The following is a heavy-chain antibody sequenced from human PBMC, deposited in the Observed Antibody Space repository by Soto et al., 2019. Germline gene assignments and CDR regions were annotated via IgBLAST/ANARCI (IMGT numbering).Heavy chain of an antibody. CDR3: AREGGMDV. V-gene: IGHV3-48*01. CDR2: ISTSGSTI. CDR1: GFTFSSYS. J-gene: IGHJ6*02. Sequence: EVQLVESGGGLVQPGGSLRLSCAASGFTFSSYSINWVRQAPGKGLEWVSYISTSGSTIYYADSVKGRFTISRDNARNSVSLQVHSLRAEDTAVYYCAREGGMDVWGQGTTVTVSS.